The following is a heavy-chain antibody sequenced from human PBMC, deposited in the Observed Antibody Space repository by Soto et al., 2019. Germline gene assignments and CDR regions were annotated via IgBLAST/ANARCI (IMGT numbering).Heavy chain of an antibody. J-gene: IGHJ6*02. CDR2: INPDSGGT. CDR3: ARGYCSGGSSPNPASNHDSSHYYGTDV. Sequence: GASVKGSGRACGYTFTGYYMHRVRQAPGQGLGWMGWINPDSGGTNSAQKFQGWVTMTRDTSISTASMELSRLRSDDTAVYPCARGYCSGGSSPNPASNHDSSHYYGTDVWGQATTVTVSS. D-gene: IGHD2-15*01. CDR1: GYTFTGYY. V-gene: IGHV1-2*04.